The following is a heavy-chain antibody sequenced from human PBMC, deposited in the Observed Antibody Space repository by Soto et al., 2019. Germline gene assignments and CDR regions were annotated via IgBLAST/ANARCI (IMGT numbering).Heavy chain of an antibody. V-gene: IGHV3-30*18. CDR1: GFTFSSYG. D-gene: IGHD3-10*01. J-gene: IGHJ5*02. CDR3: AKDRHGSANHWLDP. Sequence: GGSLRLSCAASGFTFSSYGMHWVRQAPGKGLEWVAVISYDGSNKYYADSVKGRFTISRDNSKNTLYLQMNSLRAEDTAVYYSAKDRHGSANHWLDPWGQGTLVTVYS. CDR2: ISYDGSNK.